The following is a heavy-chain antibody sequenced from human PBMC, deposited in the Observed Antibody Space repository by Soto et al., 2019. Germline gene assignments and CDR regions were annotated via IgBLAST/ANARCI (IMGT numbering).Heavy chain of an antibody. CDR3: ARVYCSGGSCYSGGYYYYGMDV. D-gene: IGHD2-15*01. CDR2: IFSNDEK. V-gene: IGHV2-26*01. J-gene: IGHJ6*02. CDR1: GFSLSNARMG. Sequence: QVTLKESGPVLVKPTETLTLTCTVSGFSLSNARMGVSWIRQPPGKALEWLAHIFSNDEKSYSTSLKSRLTISKDTSKRQVVLTMTNMDPVDTATYYCARVYCSGGSCYSGGYYYYGMDVWGQGTTVTVSS.